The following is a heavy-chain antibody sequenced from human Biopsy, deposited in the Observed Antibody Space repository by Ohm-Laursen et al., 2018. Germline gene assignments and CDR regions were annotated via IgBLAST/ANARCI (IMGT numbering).Heavy chain of an antibody. CDR2: INAKTGDT. J-gene: IGHJ5*01. Sequence: AASVKVSCKASGYTFTGYHVHWVRQAPGQGLEWMGWINAKTGDTNYAQKFQGRVTMTRDTSISTTYMELRRLTSDDTAVFYCARELGDFWGGRQFDFWGQGTLVTVSS. CDR3: ARELGDFWGGRQFDF. CDR1: GYTFTGYH. V-gene: IGHV1-2*02. D-gene: IGHD3-3*01.